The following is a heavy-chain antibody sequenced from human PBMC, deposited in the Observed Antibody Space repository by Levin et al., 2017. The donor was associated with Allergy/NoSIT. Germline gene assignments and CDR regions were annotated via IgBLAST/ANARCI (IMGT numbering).Heavy chain of an antibody. D-gene: IGHD6-6*01. CDR1: GFTFSDYW. CDR2: INSDGSST. Sequence: SGGSLRLSCAASGFTFSDYWMYWVRQAPGKGPVWVSRINSDGSSTRYADSVRGRFTISRDNAKNMLYLQMNSLRAEDTAVYYCVRDPYSTSSTVQRCFWFDPWGQGTLVTVSS. CDR3: VRDPYSTSSTVQRCFWFDP. V-gene: IGHV3-74*01. J-gene: IGHJ5*02.